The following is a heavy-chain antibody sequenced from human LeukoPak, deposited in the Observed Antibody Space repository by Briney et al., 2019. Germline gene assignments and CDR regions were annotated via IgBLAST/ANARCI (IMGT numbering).Heavy chain of an antibody. CDR1: GFTFSGSA. V-gene: IGHV3-30*04. J-gene: IGHJ4*02. D-gene: IGHD5-24*01. CDR3: AREFGHNRWYFDY. CDR2: VSADGRTQ. Sequence: AGGSLRLSCAASGFTFSGSAMHWVRQAPGKGLEWVTVVSADGRTQLYSDSVKGRFTVSRDNSLNTLHLQMNSLKTEDTAVYYCAREFGHNRWYFDYWGQGALVTVSS.